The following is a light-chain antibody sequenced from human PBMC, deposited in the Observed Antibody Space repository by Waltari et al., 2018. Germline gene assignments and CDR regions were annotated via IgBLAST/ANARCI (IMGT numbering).Light chain of an antibody. CDR1: QAISSW. Sequence: EIQMTQSPSSVSASVRDRVTITCRASQAISSWLAWYQQIPGNSPNLLIYHASNLQSGVPSRFSGSGSGTDFTLTISSLRPEDSATYDCQQGSAFPPTFGQGTKVEIK. CDR2: HAS. V-gene: IGKV1-12*01. J-gene: IGKJ1*01. CDR3: QQGSAFPPT.